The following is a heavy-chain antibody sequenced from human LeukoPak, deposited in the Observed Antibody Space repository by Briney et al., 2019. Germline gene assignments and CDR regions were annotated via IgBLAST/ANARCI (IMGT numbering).Heavy chain of an antibody. D-gene: IGHD6-19*01. J-gene: IGHJ4*02. CDR2: ISAYNGNT. V-gene: IGHV1-18*01. CDR3: ARDRSGSSFFPYYFEY. Sequence: ASVKVSCKASGYTFTSYSISWVRQAPGQGLEWLAWISAYNGNTDYAQNVQGRLTMTTDTSTNTAYMELRSLRSDDTAIYYCARDRSGSSFFPYYFEYWGQGTLVTVSS. CDR1: GYTFTSYS.